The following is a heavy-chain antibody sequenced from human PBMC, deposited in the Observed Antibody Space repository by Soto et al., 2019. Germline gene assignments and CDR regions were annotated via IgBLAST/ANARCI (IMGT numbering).Heavy chain of an antibody. J-gene: IGHJ1*01. V-gene: IGHV4-59*04. D-gene: IGHD6-13*01. Sequence: SETLSLTCTVSGGSINTYYWAWIRQPPGKGLEWIGTIYYTGSTFYNSSLKSRVTISVDTSKNQFSLKLSSATAADTAMYYCAKPLSSTWSGYLQLWGQGALVTVSS. CDR1: GGSINTYY. CDR2: IYYTGST. CDR3: AKPLSSTWSGYLQL.